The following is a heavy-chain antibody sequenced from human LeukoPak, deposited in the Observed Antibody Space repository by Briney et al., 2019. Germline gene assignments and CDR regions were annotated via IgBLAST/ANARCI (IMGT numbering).Heavy chain of an antibody. J-gene: IGHJ4*02. D-gene: IGHD3-16*02. V-gene: IGHV3-23*01. CDR1: GFTFSSYA. CDR3: VNEYRHRPFDY. Sequence: GGSLRLSCAASGFTFSSYAMSWVRQAPGKGLEWVSGITGSGGSTYYADSVKGRFTISRDNSKNTLYLQMNSLRAEDTAVYYCVNEYRHRPFDYWGQGTLVTVSS. CDR2: ITGSGGST.